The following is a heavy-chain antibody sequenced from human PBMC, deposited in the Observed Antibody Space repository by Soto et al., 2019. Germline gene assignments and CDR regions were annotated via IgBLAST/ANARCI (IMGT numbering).Heavy chain of an antibody. CDR1: GFSFSSYA. J-gene: IGHJ4*02. Sequence: GRSLRLSCAASGFSFSSYAMSWVRQAPGKGLEWVSAISGSGGSTYYADSVKGRFTISRDNSKNTLYLQMNSLRAEDTAVYYCAKSYDILTHNYFDYWGQGTLVTGSS. D-gene: IGHD3-9*01. V-gene: IGHV3-23*01. CDR3: AKSYDILTHNYFDY. CDR2: ISGSGGST.